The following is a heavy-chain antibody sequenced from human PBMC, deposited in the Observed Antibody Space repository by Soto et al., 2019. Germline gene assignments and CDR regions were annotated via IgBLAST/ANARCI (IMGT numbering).Heavy chain of an antibody. CDR3: ARAPPGYYMDV. J-gene: IGHJ6*03. Sequence: GGSLRLSCAASGFTLNTYTMNWVRQAPGKGLEWVSSISYTGDGRYYADSVKGRFTISRDNAKSSLYLQMNSLKAEDTAYYYCARAPPGYYMDVWGKGTTVTVSS. CDR1: GFTLNTYT. V-gene: IGHV3-48*01. CDR2: ISYTGDGR.